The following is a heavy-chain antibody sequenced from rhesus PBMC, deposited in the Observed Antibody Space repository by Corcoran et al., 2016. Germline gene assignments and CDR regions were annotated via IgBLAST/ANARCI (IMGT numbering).Heavy chain of an antibody. CDR1: GGSISGYY. J-gene: IGHJ4*01. CDR3: ARGRSLTY. CDR2: IDGNSAGT. Sequence: QVQLQESGPGLVKPSETLSLTCTVSGGSISGYYWSWIRQPPGKGLEWIGNIDGNSAGTNYNPSLNSRVTISTDTSKTQFSLKLSSVTAADTAVYYCARGRSLTYWGQGVLVTVSS. V-gene: IGHV4-81*01.